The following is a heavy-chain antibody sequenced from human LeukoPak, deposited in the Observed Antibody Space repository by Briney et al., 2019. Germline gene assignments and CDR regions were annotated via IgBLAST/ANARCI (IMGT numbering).Heavy chain of an antibody. CDR2: MYNSGTA. V-gene: IGHV4-39*01. D-gene: IGHD1-14*01. J-gene: IGHJ5*02. CDR1: GGPISRSSYS. CDR3: ARHRRGSGSNWFDP. Sequence: SETLSLTCTVSGGPISRSSYSWGWVRQPPGKGLEWIGSMYNSGTANYNSSLKSRVTISVDTSKNQFSLKLNSVTATGTAIYYCARHRRGSGSNWFDPWGQGTLVTVSS.